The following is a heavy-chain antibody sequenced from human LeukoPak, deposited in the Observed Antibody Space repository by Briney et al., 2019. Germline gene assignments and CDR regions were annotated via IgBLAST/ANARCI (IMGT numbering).Heavy chain of an antibody. CDR1: GYTFSGFA. J-gene: IGHJ4*02. D-gene: IGHD3-9*01. V-gene: IGHV3-23*01. CDR3: ARIKGYFDSGNYFGFFDY. CDR2: ISHTTGTT. Sequence: GGSLRLSCAASGYTFSGFAMSWVRQAPGKGLEGVSSISHTTGTTYYADSVKGRFTISRDNSQNTLYLQMETLRAEDTAVYHCARIKGYFDSGNYFGFFDYWGQGALVTVSS.